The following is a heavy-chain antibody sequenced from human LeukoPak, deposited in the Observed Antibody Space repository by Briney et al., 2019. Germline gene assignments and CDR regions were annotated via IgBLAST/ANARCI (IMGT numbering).Heavy chain of an antibody. V-gene: IGHV3-23*01. Sequence: GGSLRLSCAASGFTFSSYAMSWVRQAPSKGLEWVSTISGSTGGSTYYADSVMGRFTISRDNSKNTLYLQMNSLRVEDTAVYFCARDNVYYYDDSGALDDFDIWGQGTTVIVSS. J-gene: IGHJ3*02. CDR3: ARDNVYYYDDSGALDDFDI. CDR2: ISGSTGGST. D-gene: IGHD3-22*01. CDR1: GFTFSSYA.